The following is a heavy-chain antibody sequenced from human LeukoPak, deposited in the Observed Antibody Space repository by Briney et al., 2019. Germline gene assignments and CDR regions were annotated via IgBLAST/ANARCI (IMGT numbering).Heavy chain of an antibody. V-gene: IGHV4-38-2*02. CDR2: IYHSGST. CDR3: AREGPRFDDFWSGYQYYYYMDV. CDR1: GYSISSGYY. J-gene: IGHJ6*03. D-gene: IGHD3-3*01. Sequence: SETLSLTCTVSGYSISSGYYWGWIRQPPGKGLEWIGSIYHSGSTYYNPSIKRRVTISVDTSKNQFSLKLSSVTAADTAVYYCAREGPRFDDFWSGYQYYYYMDVWGKGTTVTVSS.